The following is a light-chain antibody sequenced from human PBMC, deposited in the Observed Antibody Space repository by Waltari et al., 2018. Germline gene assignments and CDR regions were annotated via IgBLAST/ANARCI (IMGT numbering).Light chain of an antibody. CDR2: RAS. Sequence: DIQMTQSPTSLSASVGDTVTITCQASQGIGNNLNWYQQKPGKAPKLLIYRASSLQSGIPSRLSGSGSGTDFTLTISSLQPEDFATYYCQQGYSYPFTFGPGTKLDIK. V-gene: IGKV1-16*01. J-gene: IGKJ3*01. CDR3: QQGYSYPFT. CDR1: QGIGNN.